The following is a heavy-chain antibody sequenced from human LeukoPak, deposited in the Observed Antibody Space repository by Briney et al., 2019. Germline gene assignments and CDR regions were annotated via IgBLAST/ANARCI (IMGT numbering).Heavy chain of an antibody. J-gene: IGHJ4*02. D-gene: IGHD3-10*01. CDR2: IYSDGIST. Sequence: PGGSLRLSCTASGLSVSSSFMSWVRQTPGKGLVWVSRIYSDGISTNYADSVKGRFTISRDNAKNTLYLQMNSLRTEDTAVYYCARDYYGPGYWGQGTLVTVSS. CDR3: ARDYYGPGY. V-gene: IGHV3-74*01. CDR1: GLSVSSSF.